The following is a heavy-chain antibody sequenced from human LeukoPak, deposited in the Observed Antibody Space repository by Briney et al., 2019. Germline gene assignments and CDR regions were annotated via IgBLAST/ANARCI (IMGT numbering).Heavy chain of an antibody. Sequence: GGSLRLSCAASGFTVSSNYMSWVRQAPGKGLEWVSVIYSGGSTYYADSVKGRFTISRDNSKNTLYLQMNSLRAEDTAVYYCASQDHYSGSGSYYNRDYWGQGTLVTVSS. CDR3: ASQDHYSGSGSYYNRDY. J-gene: IGHJ4*02. CDR1: GFTVSSNY. CDR2: IYSGGST. V-gene: IGHV3-53*01. D-gene: IGHD3-10*01.